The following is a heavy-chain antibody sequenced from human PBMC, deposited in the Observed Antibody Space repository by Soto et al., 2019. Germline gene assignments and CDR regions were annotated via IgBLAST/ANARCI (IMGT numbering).Heavy chain of an antibody. CDR1: GFTFSSYG. CDR2: ISYDGSNK. CDR3: AKCRNTMIVCYFDY. V-gene: IGHV3-30*18. J-gene: IGHJ4*02. D-gene: IGHD3-22*01. Sequence: LRLSCAASGFTFSSYGMHWVRQAPGKGLEWVAVISYDGSNKYYADSVKGRFTISRDNSKNTLYLQMNSLRAEDTAVYYCAKCRNTMIVCYFDYWGQGTLVTVSS.